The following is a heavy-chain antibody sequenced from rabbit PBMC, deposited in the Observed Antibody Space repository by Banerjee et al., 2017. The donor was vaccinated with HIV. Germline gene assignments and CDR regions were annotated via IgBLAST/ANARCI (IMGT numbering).Heavy chain of an antibody. CDR2: IYAGSSGST. D-gene: IGHD1-1*01. CDR3: ARDGRISGYHYFNL. CDR1: GFSFSSSYY. Sequence: QSLEESGGDLVKPGASLTLTCTASGFSFSSSYYMCWVRQAPGKGLEWIGCIYAGSSGSTYYANWAKGRFTISKTSSTTVTLQMTSLTAADTATYFCARDGRISGYHYFNLWGQGTLVTVS. V-gene: IGHV1S40*01. J-gene: IGHJ4*01.